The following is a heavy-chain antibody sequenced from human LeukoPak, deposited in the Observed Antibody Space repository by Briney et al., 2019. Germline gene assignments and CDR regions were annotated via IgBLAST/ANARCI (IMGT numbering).Heavy chain of an antibody. D-gene: IGHD2-15*01. V-gene: IGHV1-69*13. CDR2: IIPIFGTE. CDR1: GGTFSSYA. CDR3: ASEEKAVVAARYYYYGMDV. Sequence: SVKVSCKASGGTFSSYAICWVRQAPGQGLEWMGGIIPIFGTENHAQKFQGRATITADESTSTAYMQLRSLRSEDTAVYYCASEEKAVVAARYYYYGMDVWGQGTTVNVSS. J-gene: IGHJ6*02.